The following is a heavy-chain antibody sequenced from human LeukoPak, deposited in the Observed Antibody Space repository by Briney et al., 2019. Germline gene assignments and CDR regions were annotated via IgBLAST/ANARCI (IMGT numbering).Heavy chain of an antibody. Sequence: GASVKVSCKASGYTFTGYYMHWVRQAAGQGLEWMGWMNPNSGNTGYAQKFQGRVTITRNTSISTAYMELSSLRSEDTAVYYCARALWGSSWYPSYDAFDIWGQGTMVTVSS. CDR3: ARALWGSSWYPSYDAFDI. J-gene: IGHJ3*02. D-gene: IGHD6-13*01. CDR2: MNPNSGNT. CDR1: GYTFTGYY. V-gene: IGHV1-8*03.